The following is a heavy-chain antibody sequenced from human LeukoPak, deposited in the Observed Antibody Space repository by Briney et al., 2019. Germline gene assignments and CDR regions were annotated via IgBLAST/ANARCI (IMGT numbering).Heavy chain of an antibody. Sequence: GASVKVSCKASGYTFTSYGISWVRQAPGQGLEWMGWITAYNDNTYYAQKLQGRVTMTTDTSTSTAYMELRSLRSDDTAVYHCARDRPSFFYSSSWTFDPWGQGALVTVSS. CDR3: ARDRPSFFYSSSWTFDP. V-gene: IGHV1-18*01. CDR2: ITAYNDNT. D-gene: IGHD6-13*01. J-gene: IGHJ5*02. CDR1: GYTFTSYG.